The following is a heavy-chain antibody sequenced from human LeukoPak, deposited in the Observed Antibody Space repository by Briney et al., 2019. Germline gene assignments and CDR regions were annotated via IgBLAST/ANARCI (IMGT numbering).Heavy chain of an antibody. D-gene: IGHD3-10*01. J-gene: IGHJ5*02. CDR2: ITTISHYI. CDR3: ARSGGPGTYHQLRYNWFDP. CDR1: GFTLSDYH. Sequence: GGSLRLSCAAPGFTLSDYHMNWVRQAPGKGLECLSSITTISHYIYYAGAVRGRFTISKDNAKNSLYLQMNSLRGEDTAVYYCARSGGPGTYHQLRYNWFDPWGQGTLVTVSS. V-gene: IGHV3-21*01.